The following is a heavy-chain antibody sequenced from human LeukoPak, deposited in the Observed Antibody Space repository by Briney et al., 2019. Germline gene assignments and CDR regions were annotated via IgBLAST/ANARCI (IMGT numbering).Heavy chain of an antibody. Sequence: GGSLRLSCAASGFNFSIYSMNWVRQAPGKGLEWVSYITRSSTTIYYADSVKGRFTISRDNAKNSLYLQMNSLRVEDTAIYYCARVVEGRQYCSSTSCYTDYWGQGTLVTVSS. CDR1: GFNFSIYS. D-gene: IGHD2-2*02. J-gene: IGHJ4*02. V-gene: IGHV3-48*01. CDR3: ARVVEGRQYCSSTSCYTDY. CDR2: ITRSSTTI.